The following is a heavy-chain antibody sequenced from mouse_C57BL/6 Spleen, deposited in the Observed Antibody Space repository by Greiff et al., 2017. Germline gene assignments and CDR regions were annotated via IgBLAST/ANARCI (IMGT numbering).Heavy chain of an antibody. D-gene: IGHD2-4*01. Sequence: QVQLQQPGTELVKPGASVKLSCKASGYTFTRYWMHWVKQRPGQGLEWIGNINPSNGGTNYNEKFKSKATLTVDKSSSTAYMQLSSLTSEDSAVYYCARRGDDYDGPNYYAMDYWGQGTSGTVSS. J-gene: IGHJ4*01. CDR3: ARRGDDYDGPNYYAMDY. CDR2: INPSNGGT. CDR1: GYTFTRYW. V-gene: IGHV1-53*01.